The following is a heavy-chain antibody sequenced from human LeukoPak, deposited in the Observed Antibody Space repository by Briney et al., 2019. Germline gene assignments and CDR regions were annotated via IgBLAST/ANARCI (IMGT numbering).Heavy chain of an antibody. D-gene: IGHD4-23*01. V-gene: IGHV3-72*01. CDR3: ARGGLYGGSSAFDY. CDR2: SRNKADSYTT. Sequence: PGGSLRLSRAASGFTLSDHYMDWVRQAPGKGLEWVGRSRNKADSYTTEYAASVKGRFTISRDDSKNSLFLQMNSLKTEDTAVYYCARGGLYGGSSAFDYWGQGTLVTVSS. CDR1: GFTLSDHY. J-gene: IGHJ4*02.